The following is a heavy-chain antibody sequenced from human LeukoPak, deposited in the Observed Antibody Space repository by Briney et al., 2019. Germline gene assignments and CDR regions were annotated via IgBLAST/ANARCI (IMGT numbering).Heavy chain of an antibody. CDR2: ISYDANIGSNK. D-gene: IGHD3-3*01. J-gene: IGHJ4*02. CDR3: ARDGGYDFWSGYYQDY. Sequence: GGSLRLSCATSGSTFSRYAMHWVRQAPGKGLEWVALISYDANIGSNKYYADSVKGRFTISRDNSKNTLYLQMNSLRAEDTAVYYCARDGGYDFWSGYYQDYWGQGTLVTVSS. V-gene: IGHV3-30-3*01. CDR1: GSTFSRYA.